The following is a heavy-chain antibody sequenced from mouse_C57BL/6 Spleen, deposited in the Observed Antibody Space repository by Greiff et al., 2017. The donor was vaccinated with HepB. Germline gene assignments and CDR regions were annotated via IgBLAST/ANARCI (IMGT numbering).Heavy chain of an antibody. V-gene: IGHV1-19*01. CDR3: AREEYGNYYYYAMDY. D-gene: IGHD2-10*02. J-gene: IGHJ4*01. Sequence: VQLKESGPVLVKPGASVKMSCKASGYTFTDYYMNWVKQSHGKSLEWIGVINPYNGGTSYNQKFKGKATLTVDKSSSTAYMELNSLTSEDSAVYYCAREEYGNYYYYAMDYWGQGTSVTVSS. CDR2: INPYNGGT. CDR1: GYTFTDYY.